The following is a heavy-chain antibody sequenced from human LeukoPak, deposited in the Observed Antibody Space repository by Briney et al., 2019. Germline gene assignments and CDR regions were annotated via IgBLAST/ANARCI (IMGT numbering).Heavy chain of an antibody. V-gene: IGHV3-23*01. J-gene: IGHJ4*02. CDR2: ISGSGGST. D-gene: IGHD6-13*01. CDR3: ARGVYHFDY. Sequence: GGSLRLSCAASGFTFSSYAMSWVRQAPGKGLEWVSAISGSGGSTYYADSVKGRLTISRDNAKNSLYLQMNSLGAEDTAVYYCARGVYHFDYWGQGTLVTVSS. CDR1: GFTFSSYA.